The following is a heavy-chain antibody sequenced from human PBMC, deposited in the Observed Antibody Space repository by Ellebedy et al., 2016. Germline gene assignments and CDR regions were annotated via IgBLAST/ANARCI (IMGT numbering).Heavy chain of an antibody. V-gene: IGHV3-23*01. CDR3: AKDLWEQKGEVFDY. Sequence: GESLKISXAASGFTFSIYGMSWVRQAPGKGLEWVSGISANGGTTNYADSVKGRSTISRDNSKNTLYLQMHSLRAEDTAIYYCAKDLWEQKGEVFDYWGQGTLVTVSS. J-gene: IGHJ4*02. D-gene: IGHD1/OR15-1a*01. CDR1: GFTFSIYG. CDR2: ISANGGTT.